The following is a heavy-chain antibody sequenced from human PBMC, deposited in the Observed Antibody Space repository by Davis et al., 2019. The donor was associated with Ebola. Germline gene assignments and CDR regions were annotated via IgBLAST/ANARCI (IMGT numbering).Heavy chain of an antibody. Sequence: SSSSYYWGWIRQPPGKGLEWMGIIFPGDADTRYSPSFQGQVTISADKSITTAYLQWNSLQASDTAMYYCAIHTNGYFQAGYWGQGTLVTVSS. D-gene: IGHD5-24*01. CDR1: SSSSYY. J-gene: IGHJ4*02. CDR2: IFPGDADT. CDR3: AIHTNGYFQAGY. V-gene: IGHV5-51*01.